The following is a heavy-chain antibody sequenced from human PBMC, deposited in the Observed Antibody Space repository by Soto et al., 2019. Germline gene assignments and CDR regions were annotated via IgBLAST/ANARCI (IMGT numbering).Heavy chain of an antibody. D-gene: IGHD1-20*01. Sequence: DVQLLQSGGGLVQPGGSLTLSCAASRFIFSDYAMNWVRQAPGKGLEWVSSIGGSNTDRYYADSVKGRFIISRDNSKNTMYLQMNSLRDDDTAVYYCAKDAVSYNWKRDWFDSWGQGTLVTVSS. CDR3: AKDAVSYNWKRDWFDS. CDR2: IGGSNTDR. J-gene: IGHJ5*01. CDR1: RFIFSDYA. V-gene: IGHV3-23*01.